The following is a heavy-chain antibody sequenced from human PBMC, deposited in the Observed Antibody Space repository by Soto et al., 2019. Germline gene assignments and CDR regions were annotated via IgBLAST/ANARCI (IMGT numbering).Heavy chain of an antibody. CDR1: GFTFSSYA. Sequence: GGSLRLSCTASGFTFSSYAMTWVRQAPGKGLEWVATISGGSSVTYYGDSVKGRFTISRDNAKKTLFLQLNRLSAEDMATYYCAKVLSKNYYYPFDFWGQGTQVTVSS. CDR2: ISGGSSVT. V-gene: IGHV3-23*01. CDR3: AKVLSKNYYYPFDF. D-gene: IGHD3-10*01. J-gene: IGHJ4*02.